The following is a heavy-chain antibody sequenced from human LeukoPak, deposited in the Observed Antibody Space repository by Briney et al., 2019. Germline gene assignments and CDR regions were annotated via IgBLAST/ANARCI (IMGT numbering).Heavy chain of an antibody. V-gene: IGHV3-23*01. D-gene: IGHD4-17*01. CDR2: ISGSGGST. J-gene: IGHJ4*02. CDR1: GFTFSSYA. Sequence: TGGSLRLSCAASGFTFSSYAMSWVRQAPGKGLEWVSAISGSGGSTYYADSAKGRFTISRDNSKNTLYLQMNSLRAEDTAVYYCAKGRVDGDYYFDYWGQGTLVTVSS. CDR3: AKGRVDGDYYFDY.